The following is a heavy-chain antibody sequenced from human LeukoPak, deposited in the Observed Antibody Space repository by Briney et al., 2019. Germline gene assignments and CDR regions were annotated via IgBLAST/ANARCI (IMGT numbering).Heavy chain of an antibody. Sequence: GGSLRFSCAASGFTFSSYGMHWVRQAPGKGLEWVAVIWYDGSNKYYADSVKGRFTISRDNSKNTLYLQMNSLRAEDTAVYYCARGITGTTGFDYWGQGTLVTVSS. CDR2: IWYDGSNK. CDR3: ARGITGTTGFDY. CDR1: GFTFSSYG. V-gene: IGHV3-33*01. J-gene: IGHJ4*02. D-gene: IGHD1-7*01.